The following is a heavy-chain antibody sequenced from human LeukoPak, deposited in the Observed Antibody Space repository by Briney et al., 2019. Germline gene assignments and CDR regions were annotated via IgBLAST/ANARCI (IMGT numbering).Heavy chain of an antibody. J-gene: IGHJ4*02. Sequence: SETLSLTCTVSGDSISGYYWTWLRQPPGKGLEWIGDIYYSGSINYNPSLKSRITISVDTSRNQFSLKLNSVTAADTAVYYCARVGYCGGDCPASFDYWGQGTLVTVSS. CDR1: GDSISGYY. D-gene: IGHD2-21*02. CDR2: IYYSGSI. V-gene: IGHV4-59*12. CDR3: ARVGYCGGDCPASFDY.